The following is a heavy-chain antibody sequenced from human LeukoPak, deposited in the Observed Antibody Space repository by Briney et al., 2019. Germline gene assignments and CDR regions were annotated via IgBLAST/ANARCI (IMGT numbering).Heavy chain of an antibody. Sequence: AGGSLRLSCAASGFTFSSYSMNWVRQAPGKGLEWVSSITSSSNYIYYADSVKGRFTISRDNAKNSLYLQMNSLRAEDTAVYYCTSDLYCTDGICSWGQGTLVTVSS. J-gene: IGHJ4*02. CDR2: ITSSSNYI. V-gene: IGHV3-21*01. CDR3: TSDLYCTDGICS. CDR1: GFTFSSYS. D-gene: IGHD2-15*01.